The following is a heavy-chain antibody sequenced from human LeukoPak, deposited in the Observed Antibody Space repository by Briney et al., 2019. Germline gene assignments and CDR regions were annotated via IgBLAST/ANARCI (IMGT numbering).Heavy chain of an antibody. D-gene: IGHD3-9*01. CDR3: ARDRGILTGYYDY. V-gene: IGHV3-48*04. CDR1: GFTFSSYS. CDR2: ISSSSSII. Sequence: GGSLRLSCAASGFTFSSYSMNWVRQAPGKGLEWVSYISSSSSIIYYADSVKGRFTISRDNAKNSLYLQMNSLRAEDTAVYYCARDRGILTGYYDYWGQGTLVTVSS. J-gene: IGHJ4*02.